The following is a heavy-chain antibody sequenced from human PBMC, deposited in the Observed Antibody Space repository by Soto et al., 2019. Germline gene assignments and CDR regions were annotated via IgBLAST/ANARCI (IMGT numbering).Heavy chain of an antibody. CDR2: IRGKANSFAT. D-gene: IGHD6-13*01. CDR1: DFTFSGSA. J-gene: IGHJ4*02. CDR3: TRHAAPGIAAD. Sequence: EVQLVESGGGLVQPGGSLKLSCAASDFTFSGSAMHWVRQASGKGLEWVGRIRGKANSFATAYAASVKGRFTISRDDSKNTAYLQMNSLKTEDTAVYYCTRHAAPGIAADWGQGTLVTVSS. V-gene: IGHV3-73*01.